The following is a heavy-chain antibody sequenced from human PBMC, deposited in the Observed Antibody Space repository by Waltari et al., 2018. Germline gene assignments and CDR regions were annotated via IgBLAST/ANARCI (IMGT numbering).Heavy chain of an antibody. CDR1: GGSFSGYY. J-gene: IGHJ4*02. V-gene: IGHV4-34*01. CDR3: ASDRLGYWRISHFY. Sequence: QVQLQQWGAGLLKPSEILSLTCAAYGGSFSGYYCSWVRQPPGKGLEWIGEINHSGSTNYNPSLKSRVTMSVDTSKNQFSLKLTSVTAADTAVYYCASDRLGYWRISHFYWGQGTLVTVSS. CDR2: INHSGST. D-gene: IGHD2-2*03.